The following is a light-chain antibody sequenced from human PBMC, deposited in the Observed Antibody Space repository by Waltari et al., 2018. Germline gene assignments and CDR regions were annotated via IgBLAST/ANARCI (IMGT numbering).Light chain of an antibody. V-gene: IGKV1-39*01. J-gene: IGKJ2*01. CDR3: QQSYSRPYT. Sequence: DIQMTQSPSSLSASVGDRVTITCRASQSISSYLNWYQQRPGKAPELLFHDATALQRGVPSRFSGSGSGTDFTLTISRLQIEDFAIYYCQQSYSRPYTFGQGTRLEIK. CDR2: DAT. CDR1: QSISSY.